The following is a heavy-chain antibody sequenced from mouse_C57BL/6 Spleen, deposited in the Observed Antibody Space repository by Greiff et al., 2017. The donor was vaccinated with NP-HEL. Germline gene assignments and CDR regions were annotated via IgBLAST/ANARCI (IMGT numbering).Heavy chain of an antibody. J-gene: IGHJ2*01. V-gene: IGHV5-4*01. CDR2: ISDGGSYT. Sequence: EVQLVESGGGLVKPGGSLKLSCAASGFTFSSYAMSWVRQTPEKRLEWVATISDGGSYTYYPDNVKGRFTISRDNAKNNLYLQMSHLKSEDTAMYYCARDGVYDYDGFFDYWGQGTTLTVSS. D-gene: IGHD2-4*01. CDR1: GFTFSSYA. CDR3: ARDGVYDYDGFFDY.